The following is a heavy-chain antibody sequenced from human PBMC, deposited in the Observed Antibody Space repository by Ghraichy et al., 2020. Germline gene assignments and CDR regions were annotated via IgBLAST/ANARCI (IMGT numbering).Heavy chain of an antibody. J-gene: IGHJ5*02. CDR2: IYYSGST. V-gene: IGHV4-61*01. CDR3: VRDAAANWFDP. D-gene: IGHD2-2*01. CDR1: GGSVSSGSYY. Sequence: SETLSLTCTVSGGSVSSGSYYWSWIRQPPGKGLEWIGYIYYSGSTNYNPSLKSRVTISVDTSKNQFSLKLSSVTAADTAVYYCVRDAAANWFDPWGQGTLVTVSS.